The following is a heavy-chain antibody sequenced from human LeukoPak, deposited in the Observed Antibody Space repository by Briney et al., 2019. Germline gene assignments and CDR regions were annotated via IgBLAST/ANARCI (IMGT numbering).Heavy chain of an antibody. CDR2: IYYSGST. CDR3: ARLNGGN. V-gene: IGHV4-39*07. J-gene: IGHJ4*02. D-gene: IGHD4-23*01. Sequence: SETLSLTCLVSGGSISDTNYFWGWTRQPPGKGLEWIGNIYYSGSTRYNPSLSSRLTISVDTSKNQFSLRLSSVTAADTAVYYCARLNGGNWGPGILVTVSS. CDR1: GGSISDTNYF.